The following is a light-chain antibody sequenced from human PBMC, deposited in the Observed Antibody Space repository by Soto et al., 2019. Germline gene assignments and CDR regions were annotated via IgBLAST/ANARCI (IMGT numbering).Light chain of an antibody. V-gene: IGKV3-11*01. CDR2: DAS. Sequence: EIVLTQSPATLSSFPGDRVTLSCRASQSISSNLAWYQQKPGQAPRLPIYDASSRATGIPARFSGSGSGTDFTLTISSLEPEDFAVYYCQQRSNWPPTFGQGTRLEIK. CDR1: QSISSN. CDR3: QQRSNWPPT. J-gene: IGKJ5*01.